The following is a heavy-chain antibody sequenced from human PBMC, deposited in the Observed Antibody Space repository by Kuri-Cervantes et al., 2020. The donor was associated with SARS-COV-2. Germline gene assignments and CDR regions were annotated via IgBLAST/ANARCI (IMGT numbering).Heavy chain of an antibody. CDR2: ISSSGSTI. D-gene: IGHD4-17*01. CDR3: ARITLYGDYFDY. J-gene: IGHJ4*02. V-gene: IGHV3-11*01. Sequence: GESLKISCAASGFTFSDYYMSWIRQAPGKGLEWVSYISSSGSTIYYADSVKGRFTISGDNAKNSLYLQMNSLRAEDTALYYCARITLYGDYFDYWGQGTLVTVSS. CDR1: GFTFSDYY.